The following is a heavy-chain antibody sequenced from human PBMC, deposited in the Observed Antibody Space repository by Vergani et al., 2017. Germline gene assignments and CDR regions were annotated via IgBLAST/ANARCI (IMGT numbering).Heavy chain of an antibody. J-gene: IGHJ4*02. Sequence: QLQESGPGLVKPSETLSLTCSVSGGSISSSNYYWSWIRQPPGKGLEWIGYIYYSGSTYYNPSLKSRLTISVDTSKNQFSLKLNSVTAADTAVYYCASTVSWPRVDYWGQGTLVTVSS. V-gene: IGHV4-30-4*08. CDR3: ASTVSWPRVDY. CDR2: IYYSGST. D-gene: IGHD4-17*01. CDR1: GGSISSSNYY.